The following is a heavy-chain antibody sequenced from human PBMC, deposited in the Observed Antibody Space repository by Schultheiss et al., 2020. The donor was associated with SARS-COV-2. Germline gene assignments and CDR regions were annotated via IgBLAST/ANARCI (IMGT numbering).Heavy chain of an antibody. CDR3: AREGAIKGDV. Sequence: GGSLRLSCAASGFTFDDYAMHWVRQAPGKGLEWVSGISWNSGSIGYADSVKGRFTISRDNAKNSLYLQMNSLRAEDTAVYYCAREGAIKGDVWGKGTTVTVSS. J-gene: IGHJ6*04. V-gene: IGHV3-9*01. CDR2: ISWNSGSI. CDR1: GFTFDDYA. D-gene: IGHD3-16*01.